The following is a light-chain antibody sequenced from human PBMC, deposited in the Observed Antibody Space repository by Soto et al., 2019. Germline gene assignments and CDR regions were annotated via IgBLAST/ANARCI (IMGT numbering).Light chain of an antibody. CDR1: SSEVGGYNY. J-gene: IGLJ1*01. Sequence: QSVLTQPASVSGSPGQSITISCTGTSSEVGGYNYVSWYQQHPGKAPKLMIYDVGNRPSGVSNRFSGSKSGNTASLTISGLQAEDEADYYCSSYTSSSTGGFVFGTGTKVTVL. CDR2: DVG. V-gene: IGLV2-14*01. CDR3: SSYTSSSTGGFV.